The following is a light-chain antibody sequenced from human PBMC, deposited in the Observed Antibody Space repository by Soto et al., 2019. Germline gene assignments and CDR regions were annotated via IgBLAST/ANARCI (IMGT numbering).Light chain of an antibody. CDR3: NSFTTTNTHV. Sequence: QSALTQPASVSGSPGQSITISFTGASSDVGGFDHVSWYQQHPGKVPRLLVYDVSSRPSGVSDRFSGSKSGNTASLTISGLQAEDEADYYCNSFTTTNTHVFGTGTKLTVL. CDR1: SSDVGGFDH. J-gene: IGLJ1*01. CDR2: DVS. V-gene: IGLV2-14*03.